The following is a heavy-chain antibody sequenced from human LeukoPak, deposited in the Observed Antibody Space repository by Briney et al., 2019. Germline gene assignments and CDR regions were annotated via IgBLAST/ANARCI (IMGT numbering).Heavy chain of an antibody. CDR3: ARDLDSGNYFFAY. J-gene: IGHJ4*02. CDR1: GFSFGSYG. Sequence: PGESLRLSCAASGFSFGSYGLSWVRQAPGKGPQWVSYISGNGGTTHCADSVEGRFTISRDNAKNSLYLQMSSLRAEDTAVYYCARDLDSGNYFFAYWGQGTPVTVSS. CDR2: ISGNGGTT. V-gene: IGHV3-48*04. D-gene: IGHD3-22*01.